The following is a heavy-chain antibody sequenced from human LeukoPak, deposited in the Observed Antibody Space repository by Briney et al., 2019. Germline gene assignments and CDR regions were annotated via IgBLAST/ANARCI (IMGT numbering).Heavy chain of an antibody. CDR1: GDSVSSGRAA. D-gene: IGHD4-17*01. Sequence: QTLSLTCAISGDSVSSGRAAWNWIRQSTSRGLEWLGRTYYRSQWYNDYAVSVQSRITINPDTSKNQFSLKLSSVTAADTAIYYCARHLSGDYTSWFDPWGQGPLLPVSS. J-gene: IGHJ5*02. V-gene: IGHV6-1*01. CDR2: TYYRSQWYN. CDR3: ARHLSGDYTSWFDP.